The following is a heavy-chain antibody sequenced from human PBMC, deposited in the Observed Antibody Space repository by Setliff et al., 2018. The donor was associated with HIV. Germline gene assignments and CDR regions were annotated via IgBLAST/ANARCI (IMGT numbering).Heavy chain of an antibody. Sequence: GGSLRLSCAASEVSVSGHYMGWARQTPGKGLEWVSVTFAGGSTDYTDSVRGRFTISRDNSKNTLYLQMSSLRADDTAIYYCARDDGRSLFLDYWGQGTLVTVSS. D-gene: IGHD1-26*01. V-gene: IGHV3-53*01. J-gene: IGHJ4*02. CDR3: ARDDGRSLFLDY. CDR1: EVSVSGHY. CDR2: TFAGGST.